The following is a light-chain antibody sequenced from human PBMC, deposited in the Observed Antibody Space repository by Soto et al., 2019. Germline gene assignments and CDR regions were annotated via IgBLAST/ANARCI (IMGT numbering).Light chain of an antibody. V-gene: IGLV2-23*02. CDR3: GSYAGSNVFV. Sequence: QSVLTQPASVSGSPGQSITISCTGSNSDIGNYNIVSWYQQHPDEAPQLIIYEVTKRPSGVSNRFSGSKSGNTASLTISGLQAEDEGDYHCGSYAGSNVFVFGTGTKVTVL. CDR1: NSDIGNYNI. CDR2: EVT. J-gene: IGLJ1*01.